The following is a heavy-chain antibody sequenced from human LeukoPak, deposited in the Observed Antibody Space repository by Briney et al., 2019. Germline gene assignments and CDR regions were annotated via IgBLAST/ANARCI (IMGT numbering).Heavy chain of an antibody. CDR2: IGSSDSTI. CDR1: GFTFSDYY. Sequence: GGSLRLSCAASGFTFSDYYMSWIRQAPGKGLEWASYIGSSDSTISYTASVKGRFTISRDNAKNSLYLQMNSLRAEDTAVYYCARGGRYYFDYWGQGTLVTVSS. V-gene: IGHV3-11*04. J-gene: IGHJ4*02. CDR3: ARGGRYYFDY. D-gene: IGHD4-17*01.